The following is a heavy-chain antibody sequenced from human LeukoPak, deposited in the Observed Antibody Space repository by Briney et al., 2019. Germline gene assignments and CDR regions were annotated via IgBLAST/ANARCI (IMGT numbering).Heavy chain of an antibody. Sequence: PSETLSLTCTVSGGSISSYYWSWIRQPPGKGLEWIGYIYYSGSTNYNPSLKSRVTISVDTSKNQFSLKLSSVTAADTAVYYCARGSGRDGYNSLDYWGQGTLVTVSS. CDR3: ARGSGRDGYNSLDY. V-gene: IGHV4-59*08. CDR2: IYYSGST. CDR1: GGSISSYY. J-gene: IGHJ4*02. D-gene: IGHD5-24*01.